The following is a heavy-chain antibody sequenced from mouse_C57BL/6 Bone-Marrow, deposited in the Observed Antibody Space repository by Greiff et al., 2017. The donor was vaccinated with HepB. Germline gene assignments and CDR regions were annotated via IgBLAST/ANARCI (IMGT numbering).Heavy chain of an antibody. J-gene: IGHJ2*01. V-gene: IGHV5-6*01. CDR3: ARQGGGGYFFDY. CDR2: ISSGGSYT. Sequence: VQVVESGGDLVKPGGSLKLSCAASGFTFSSYGMSWVRQTPDKRLEWVATISSGGSYTYYPDSVKGRFTISRDNAKNTLYLQMSSLKSEDTAMYYCARQGGGGYFFDYWGQGTTLTVSS. D-gene: IGHD2-3*01. CDR1: GFTFSSYG.